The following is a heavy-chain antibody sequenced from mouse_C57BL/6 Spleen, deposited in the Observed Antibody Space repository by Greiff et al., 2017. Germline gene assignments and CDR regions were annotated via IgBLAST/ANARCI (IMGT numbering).Heavy chain of an antibody. CDR2: IRLKSDNYAT. V-gene: IGHV6-3*01. CDR1: GFTFSNYW. J-gene: IGHJ1*03. Sequence: EVKVEESGGGLVQPGGSMKLSCVASGFTFSNYWMNWVRQSPEKGLEWVAQIRLKSDNYATHYAESVKGRFTISRGDSKSSVYLQMNNLRAEDTGIYYCTAHYYGSSRDWYFDVWGTGTTVTVSS. CDR3: TAHYYGSSRDWYFDV. D-gene: IGHD1-1*01.